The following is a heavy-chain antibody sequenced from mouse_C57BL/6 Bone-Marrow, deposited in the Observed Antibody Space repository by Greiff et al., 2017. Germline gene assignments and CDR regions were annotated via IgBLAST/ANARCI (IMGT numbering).Heavy chain of an antibody. CDR1: GFTFSDYY. CDR3: AIRFYYYGSSYGYFDV. Sequence: EVQGVESGGGLVQPGGSLKLSCAASGFTFSDYYMYWVRQTPEKRLEWVAYISNGGGSTYYPDTVKGRFTISRDNAKNTLYLQMSRLKSEDTAMYYCAIRFYYYGSSYGYFDVWGTGTTVTVSS. J-gene: IGHJ1*03. CDR2: ISNGGGST. D-gene: IGHD1-1*01. V-gene: IGHV5-12*01.